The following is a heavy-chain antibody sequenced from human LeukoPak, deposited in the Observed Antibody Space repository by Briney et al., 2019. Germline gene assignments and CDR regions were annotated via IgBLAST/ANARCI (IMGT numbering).Heavy chain of an antibody. CDR3: ARDSGYSYGYGLVWFDP. Sequence: PSETLSLTCTVSGGPISSLYCSWIRQPAGRGLEWIGRIHFSGSTNYNPSLKSRVTMSVDTSKNQFSLKLTSVTAADTAVYYCARDSGYSYGYGLVWFDPWGQGTLATVSS. D-gene: IGHD5-18*01. V-gene: IGHV4-4*07. CDR2: IHFSGST. J-gene: IGHJ5*02. CDR1: GGPISSLY.